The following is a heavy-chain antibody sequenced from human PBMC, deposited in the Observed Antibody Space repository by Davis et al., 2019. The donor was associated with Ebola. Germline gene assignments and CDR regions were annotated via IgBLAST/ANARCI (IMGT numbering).Heavy chain of an antibody. CDR3: ARDFNVGSATSMGF. CDR1: GYTFTSYG. CDR2: INISGCTT. D-gene: IGHD1-26*01. V-gene: IGHV1-46*01. J-gene: IGHJ4*02. Sequence: ASVKVSCKASGYTFTSYGISWVRQAPGQGLEWMGIINISGCTTNYAQKFQGRVTMTRDTSTSTVYMELSSLRSEDTAVYYCARDFNVGSATSMGFWGQGTLVTVSS.